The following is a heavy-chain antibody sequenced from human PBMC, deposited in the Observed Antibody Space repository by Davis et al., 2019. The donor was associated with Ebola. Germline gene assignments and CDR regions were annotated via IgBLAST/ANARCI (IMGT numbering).Heavy chain of an antibody. V-gene: IGHV3-23*01. J-gene: IGHJ4*02. CDR3: AKDEYYYDSSGYYGTYFDY. Sequence: PGGSLRLSCAASGFTFSSYAMSWVRQAPGKGLEWVSAISGSGGSTYYADSVKGRFTISRDNSKNTLYLQMNSLRAEDTAVYYCAKDEYYYDSSGYYGTYFDYWGQGTLVTVSS. CDR1: GFTFSSYA. CDR2: ISGSGGST. D-gene: IGHD3-22*01.